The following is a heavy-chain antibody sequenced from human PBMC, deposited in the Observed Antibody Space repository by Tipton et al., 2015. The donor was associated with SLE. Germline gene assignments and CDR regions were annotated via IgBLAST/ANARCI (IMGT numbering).Heavy chain of an antibody. CDR1: GGSVSGYY. D-gene: IGHD4-17*01. CDR3: ARAHDYGHAFDI. Sequence: TLSLTCAVYGGSVSGYYWSWIRQPPGKGLEWIGEINHSGSTNYNPSLKSRVTISVDTSKNQFSLKLSSVTAADTAVYYCARAHDYGHAFDIWGQGTMVTVSS. J-gene: IGHJ3*02. V-gene: IGHV4-34*01. CDR2: INHSGST.